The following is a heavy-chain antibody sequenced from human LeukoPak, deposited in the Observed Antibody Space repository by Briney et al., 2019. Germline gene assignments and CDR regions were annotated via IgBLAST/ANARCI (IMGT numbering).Heavy chain of an antibody. Sequence: PGGSLRLSCAASGFTVSSNYMSWVRQAPGKGLEWLSVIYSGGSTYYADSVKGRFTISRDNSKNTLYLQMNSLRAEDTAVYYCARRAGAYSHPYDYWGQGTLVTVSS. D-gene: IGHD4/OR15-4a*01. CDR2: IYSGGST. J-gene: IGHJ4*02. V-gene: IGHV3-53*01. CDR1: GFTVSSNY. CDR3: ARRAGAYSHPYDY.